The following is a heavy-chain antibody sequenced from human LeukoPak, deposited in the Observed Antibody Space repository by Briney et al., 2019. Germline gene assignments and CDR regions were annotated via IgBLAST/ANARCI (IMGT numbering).Heavy chain of an antibody. CDR2: IYHSGST. CDR3: ARHWTWASGY. CDR1: GFSISSGFY. D-gene: IGHD3/OR15-3a*01. J-gene: IGHJ4*02. V-gene: IGHV4-38-2*01. Sequence: SETLSLTCAVSGFSISSGFYWGWIRQPPGKGLEWIGSIYHSGSTYYNPALKSRVTISVDTSKNQFSLKLSSVIAADTAVYYCARHWTWASGYWGQGTLLTVSS.